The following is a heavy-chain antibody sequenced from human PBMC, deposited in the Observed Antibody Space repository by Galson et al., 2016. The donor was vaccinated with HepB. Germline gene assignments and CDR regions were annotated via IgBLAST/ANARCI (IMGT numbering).Heavy chain of an antibody. CDR3: TTDPRQ. Sequence: SLRLSCAASGFNIHNYVLNWVRQAPGKGLEWVSLIGDGTITTSYVDSMKGRFTISRDDSRNTLYLQMNSLRTEDTGVYYCTTDPRQWGQGTLVAVSS. V-gene: IGHV3-23*01. CDR1: GFNIHNYV. J-gene: IGHJ4*02. CDR2: IGDGTITT.